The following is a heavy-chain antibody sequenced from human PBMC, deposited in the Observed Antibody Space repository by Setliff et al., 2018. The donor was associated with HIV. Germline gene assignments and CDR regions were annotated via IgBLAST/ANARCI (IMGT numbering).Heavy chain of an antibody. CDR1: GFTFIDYA. CDR2: ISSTGDT. D-gene: IGHD6-19*01. CDR3: ANMQWASNAWYSFDY. V-gene: IGHV3-23*01. J-gene: IGHJ4*02. Sequence: LRLSCAASGFTFIDYAMSWVRQAPGKGLEWVSTISSTGDTDYADSLKGRFTISRDNAKNSLYLQMNSLRAEDTAVYYRANMQWASNAWYSFDYWGQGALVTVSS.